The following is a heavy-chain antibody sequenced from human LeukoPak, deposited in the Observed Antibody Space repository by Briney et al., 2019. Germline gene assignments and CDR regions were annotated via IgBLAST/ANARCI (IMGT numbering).Heavy chain of an antibody. Sequence: ASVKVSCKASGYTFTRYGISWVRQAPGQGLEWMGWISGSNGNTNYAQKFQGRVSMTADTSTSTAYMELRSLRSDDTAVYYCARSGRGTYYYFDLWGQGALVTVSS. V-gene: IGHV1-18*01. J-gene: IGHJ4*02. CDR2: ISGSNGNT. D-gene: IGHD1-26*01. CDR3: ARSGRGTYYYFDL. CDR1: GYTFTRYG.